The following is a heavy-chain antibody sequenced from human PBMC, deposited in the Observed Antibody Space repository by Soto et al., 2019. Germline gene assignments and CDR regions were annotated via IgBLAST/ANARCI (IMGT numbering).Heavy chain of an antibody. CDR1: GFTFSDYY. CDR2: ISSSSSYT. V-gene: IGHV3-11*05. J-gene: IGHJ4*02. Sequence: QVQLVESGGGLVKPGGSLRLSCAASGFTFSDYYMSWIRQAPGKGLEWVSYISSSSSYTNYADSVKGRFTISRDNAKNSLHLQMNSLRAEDTAVYYCARDHRRYSGYDYVDYWGQGTLVTVSS. CDR3: ARDHRRYSGYDYVDY. D-gene: IGHD5-12*01.